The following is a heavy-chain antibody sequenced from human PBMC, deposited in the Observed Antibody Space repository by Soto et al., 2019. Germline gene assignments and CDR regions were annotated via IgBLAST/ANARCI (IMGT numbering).Heavy chain of an antibody. CDR1: GGSISTCY. J-gene: IGHJ5*02. CDR3: ARASSCAYDSCAFDP. V-gene: IGHV4-59*01. D-gene: IGHD3-16*01. Sequence: SETLSLTCTVSGGSISTCYWSWIRQPPGKGLEWIGFIYYTGSTNYNPSLKSRVTLSLDTSKNQFSLKLSSVTAADTAVYYCARASSCAYDSCAFDPWGQGTLVTVSS. CDR2: IYYTGST.